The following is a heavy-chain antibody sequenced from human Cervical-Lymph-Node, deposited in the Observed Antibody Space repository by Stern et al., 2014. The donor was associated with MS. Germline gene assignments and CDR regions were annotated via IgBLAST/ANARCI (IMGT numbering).Heavy chain of an antibody. CDR1: GFTFADHA. D-gene: IGHD3-16*01. V-gene: IGHV3-9*01. CDR3: AKDLTSYYDEPLFDS. Sequence: VQLVQSGGRLVQPGRSLRLSCAASGFTFADHAMHWVPQPPGKGLEWVSGINWNSESIGYADSVKGRFTISRDNAKNSLYLHMNSVRAEDTAFYYCAKDLTSYYDEPLFDSWGQGTLVTVSS. CDR2: INWNSESI. J-gene: IGHJ4*02.